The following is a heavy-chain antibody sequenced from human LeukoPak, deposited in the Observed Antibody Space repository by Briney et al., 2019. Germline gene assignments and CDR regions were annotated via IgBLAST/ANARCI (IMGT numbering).Heavy chain of an antibody. D-gene: IGHD2-15*01. J-gene: IGHJ3*02. CDR1: GYTFTGYY. Sequence: ASVKVSCKASGYTFTGYYMHWVRQAPGQGLEWMGWINPNSGGTNYAQKLQGRVTMTTDTSTSTAYMELRSLRSDDTAVYYCARTVVVVAASGFGDAFDIWGQGTMVTVSS. CDR3: ARTVVVVAASGFGDAFDI. V-gene: IGHV1-2*02. CDR2: INPNSGGT.